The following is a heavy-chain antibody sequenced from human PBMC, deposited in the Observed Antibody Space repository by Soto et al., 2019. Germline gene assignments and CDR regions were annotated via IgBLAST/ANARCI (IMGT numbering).Heavy chain of an antibody. Sequence: PGESLKISCKGSGYSFTSYWIGWVRQMPGKGLEWMGIIYPGDSDTRYSPSFQGQVTISADKSISTAYLQWSSLKASDTAMYYCAREDSRYYDSSGSFDDWGQGTLVTVSS. CDR1: GYSFTSYW. CDR3: AREDSRYYDSSGSFDD. D-gene: IGHD3-22*01. CDR2: IYPGDSDT. J-gene: IGHJ4*02. V-gene: IGHV5-51*01.